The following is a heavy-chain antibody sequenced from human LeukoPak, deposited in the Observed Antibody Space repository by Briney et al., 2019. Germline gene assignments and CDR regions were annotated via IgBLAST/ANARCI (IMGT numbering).Heavy chain of an antibody. Sequence: TSETLSLTCTVSGGSISSYYWSWIRQPPGKGLEWIGEIYHSGSTNYNPSLKSRVTISVDKSKNQFSLKLSSVTAADTAVYYCAITPDYSRPFDIWGQGTMVTVSS. CDR3: AITPDYSRPFDI. J-gene: IGHJ3*02. CDR1: GGSISSYY. D-gene: IGHD4-11*01. V-gene: IGHV4-59*12. CDR2: IYHSGST.